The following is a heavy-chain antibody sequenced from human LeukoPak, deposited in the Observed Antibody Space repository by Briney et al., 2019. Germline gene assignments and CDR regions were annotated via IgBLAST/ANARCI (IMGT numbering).Heavy chain of an antibody. Sequence: ASVKVSCKASGYTFTSYGISWVRQAPGQGLELMGWISAYNGNTNYAQKLQGRVTMTTDTSTSTAYMELRSLRSDDTAVYYCARVPVRYDILTGYYSDYWGQGTLVTVSS. D-gene: IGHD3-9*01. V-gene: IGHV1-18*01. CDR2: ISAYNGNT. CDR3: ARVPVRYDILTGYYSDY. J-gene: IGHJ4*02. CDR1: GYTFTSYG.